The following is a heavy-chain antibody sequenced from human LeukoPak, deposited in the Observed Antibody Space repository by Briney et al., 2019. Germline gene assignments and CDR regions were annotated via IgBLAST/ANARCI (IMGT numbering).Heavy chain of an antibody. D-gene: IGHD6-13*01. CDR1: GFTFSSYA. Sequence: GGSLRLSCAASGFTFSSYAMSWVRQAPGKGLEWVSAISGSGGSTYYADSVKGRFTISRDNSKNTLYLQMNSLRAEDTAVYYCAKRAWRYSSSWKQDYYFDYWGQGTLVTVSS. CDR3: AKRAWRYSSSWKQDYYFDY. J-gene: IGHJ4*02. CDR2: ISGSGGST. V-gene: IGHV3-23*01.